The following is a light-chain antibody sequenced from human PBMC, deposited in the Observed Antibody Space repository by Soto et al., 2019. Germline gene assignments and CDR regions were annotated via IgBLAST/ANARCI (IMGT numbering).Light chain of an antibody. CDR1: QSISAY. Sequence: DIQMTQSPSSLSASVGDRVTITCRASQSISAYLNWYQQTPGKAPKLLIYAASSLQTGVPSRFSGSGSGTDFALTISSLQPEDFATYYCQQSYSDWTFGQGTKVYIK. J-gene: IGKJ1*01. CDR2: AAS. CDR3: QQSYSDWT. V-gene: IGKV1-39*01.